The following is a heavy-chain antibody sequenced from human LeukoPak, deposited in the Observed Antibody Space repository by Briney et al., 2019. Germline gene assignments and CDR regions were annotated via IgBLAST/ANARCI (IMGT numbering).Heavy chain of an antibody. D-gene: IGHD3-10*01. Sequence: PSETLSLTCAVYGESISDYYWTWLRQFPGKGLEWIGEIRHSKGTNYNPSLKSRLTMSVDRSKNQFSLKLSSVTAADTAIYYSVRATAAGSGRAFDYWAQGSLVPVSS. J-gene: IGHJ4*02. CDR1: GESISDYY. CDR2: IRHSKGT. V-gene: IGHV4-34*01. CDR3: VRATAAGSGRAFDY.